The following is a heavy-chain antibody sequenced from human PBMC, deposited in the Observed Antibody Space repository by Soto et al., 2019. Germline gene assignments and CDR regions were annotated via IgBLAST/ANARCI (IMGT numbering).Heavy chain of an antibody. D-gene: IGHD2-15*01. V-gene: IGHV4-34*01. Sequence: SETLSLTCAVYGGSFSGYYWSWIRQPPGKGLEWIGEINHSGSTNYNPSLKSRVTISVDTSKNQFSLKLSSVTAADTAVYYCARVLYCSGGSCYPYYYYMDVWGKGTTVTVSS. CDR2: INHSGST. J-gene: IGHJ6*03. CDR3: ARVLYCSGGSCYPYYYYMDV. CDR1: GGSFSGYY.